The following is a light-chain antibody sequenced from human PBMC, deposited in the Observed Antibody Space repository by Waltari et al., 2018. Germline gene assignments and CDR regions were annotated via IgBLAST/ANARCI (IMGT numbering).Light chain of an antibody. CDR3: QQYDGEVVT. Sequence: EIVLTQSPGTLSLSPGERATLSCRANQSVTSIPLAWYQEKHGQAARLVSFGTSTGASGIPDRFSGSGSGTEFTLTISRLEPEDFAVYYCQQYDGEVVTFGGGTKVEI. J-gene: IGKJ4*02. V-gene: IGKV3-20*01. CDR2: GTS. CDR1: QSVTSIP.